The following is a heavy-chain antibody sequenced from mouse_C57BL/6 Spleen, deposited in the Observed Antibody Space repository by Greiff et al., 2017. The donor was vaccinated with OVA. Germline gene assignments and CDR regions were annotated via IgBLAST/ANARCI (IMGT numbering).Heavy chain of an antibody. Sequence: LMESGPGLVKPSQSLSLTCSVTGYSITSGYYWNWIRQFPGNKLEWMGYISYDGSNNYNPSLKNRISITRDTSKNQFFLKLNSVTTEDTATYYCAREDGNYGDYFDYWGQGTTLTVSS. CDR2: ISYDGSN. CDR1: GYSITSGYY. V-gene: IGHV3-6*01. CDR3: AREDGNYGDYFDY. J-gene: IGHJ2*01. D-gene: IGHD2-1*01.